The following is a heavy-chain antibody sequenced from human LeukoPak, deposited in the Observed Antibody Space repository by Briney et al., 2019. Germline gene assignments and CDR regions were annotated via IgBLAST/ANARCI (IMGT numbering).Heavy chain of an antibody. V-gene: IGHV1-2*02. J-gene: IGHJ4*02. CDR3: ARDPGRANYFDY. D-gene: IGHD3-10*01. CDR1: GYTFTGYY. Sequence: ASVKVSCMASGYTFTGYYIHWVRQAPGQGLEWMGWINPGTGDTNYAQKFQGRITMTRDTSISTAYMELSRLRSDDTAIYYCARDPGRANYFDYWGQGTLVTVSS. CDR2: INPGTGDT.